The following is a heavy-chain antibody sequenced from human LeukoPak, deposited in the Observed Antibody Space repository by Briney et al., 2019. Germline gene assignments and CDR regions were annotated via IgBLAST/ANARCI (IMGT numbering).Heavy chain of an antibody. CDR2: ISHSGST. V-gene: IGHV4-30-2*01. Sequence: SETLSLTCIVSGGSISSGTYYWSWIRQPPGKGLEWIGYISHSGSTYYNPSLKSRVTISVDRSKNQFSLKLSSVTAADTAVYYCARRLEVPGGIGWFVPWGQGTLVTVSS. D-gene: IGHD2-15*01. CDR1: GGSISSGTYY. CDR3: ARRLEVPGGIGWFVP. J-gene: IGHJ5*02.